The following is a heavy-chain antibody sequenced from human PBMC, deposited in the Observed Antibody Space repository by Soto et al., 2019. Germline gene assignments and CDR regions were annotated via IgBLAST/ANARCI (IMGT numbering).Heavy chain of an antibody. J-gene: IGHJ6*02. CDR3: VRSAMALDYYYYGMDV. Sequence: ASVKVSCKTSGYTFNSYGISWVRQAPGQGLEWMGWISVYRGNTNYAQKFQGRVTMTTDTSTSTAYMELTSLRFDDTAVYYCVRSAMALDYYYYGMDVSGQGTTGTVS. CDR2: ISVYRGNT. V-gene: IGHV1-18*01. D-gene: IGHD6-19*01. CDR1: GYTFNSYG.